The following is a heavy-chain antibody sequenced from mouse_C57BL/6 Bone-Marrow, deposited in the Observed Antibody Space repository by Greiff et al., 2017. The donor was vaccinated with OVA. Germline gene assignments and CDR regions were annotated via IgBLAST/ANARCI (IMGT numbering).Heavy chain of an antibody. V-gene: IGHV1-69*01. CDR1: GYTFTSYW. CDR2: IDPSDSYT. D-gene: IGHD3-2*02. J-gene: IGHJ3*01. CDR3: ARGAAQAPAY. Sequence: VQLQQSGAELVMPGASVKLSCKASGYTFTSYWMHWVKQRPGQGLEWIGEIDPSDSYTNYNQKFKGKSTLTVDKSSSTAYMQLSSLTSEDSAVYYYARGAAQAPAYWGQGNLVTVSA.